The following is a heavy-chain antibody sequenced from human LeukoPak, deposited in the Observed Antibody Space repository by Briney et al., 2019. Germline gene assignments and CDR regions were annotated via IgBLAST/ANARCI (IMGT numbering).Heavy chain of an antibody. V-gene: IGHV3-23*01. D-gene: IGHD3-3*01. Sequence: GGSLRLSCAASRFTLSNYAMTWVRQAPGKGLEWVSSINGNGRATYYADSVRGRFTISRDNSKNTLYLQMNSLRAEDTAVYYCAKGGAYYDFIFDPWGQGTLVTVSS. CDR1: RFTLSNYA. CDR2: INGNGRAT. CDR3: AKGGAYYDFIFDP. J-gene: IGHJ5*02.